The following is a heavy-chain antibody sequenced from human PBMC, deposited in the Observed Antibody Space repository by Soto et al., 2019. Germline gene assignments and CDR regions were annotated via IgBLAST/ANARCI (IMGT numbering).Heavy chain of an antibody. CDR3: APDTSISGPRGGFDI. J-gene: IGHJ3*02. Sequence: VQLLESGGGLVQVGGSLRLSCAASGFTFNSFTMYWVRQAPGKGLEYVSGISSNGGSTYYANSVKGRFTISRDNSKNMRYLQMGSLRGEDMAVYYCAPDTSISGPRGGFDIWGQGTTVTVSS. V-gene: IGHV3-64*01. CDR1: GFTFNSFT. CDR2: ISSNGGST. D-gene: IGHD1-20*01.